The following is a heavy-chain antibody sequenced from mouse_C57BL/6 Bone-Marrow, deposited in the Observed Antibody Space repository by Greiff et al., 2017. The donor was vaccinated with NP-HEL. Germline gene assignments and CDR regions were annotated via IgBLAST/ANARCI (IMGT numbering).Heavy chain of an antibody. D-gene: IGHD1-1*01. CDR3: DGDGSIHWYFDV. CDR2: IDPANGNT. J-gene: IGHJ1*03. CDR1: GFNIKNTY. Sequence: EVQLQQSVAELVRPGASVKLSCTASGFNIKNTYMHWVKQRPEQGLEWIGRIDPANGNTKYAPKFQGKATITADKSSNTAYLQLSSLTSEDTAIYYSDGDGSIHWYFDVWGTGTTLTVSS. V-gene: IGHV14-3*01.